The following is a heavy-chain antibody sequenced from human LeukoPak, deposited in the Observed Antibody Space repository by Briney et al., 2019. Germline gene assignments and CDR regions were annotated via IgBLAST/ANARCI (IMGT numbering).Heavy chain of an antibody. Sequence: GGSLRLSCAASGFTFSSYAMSWVRQAPGKGLGWVSAISGSGGSTYYADSVKGRFTISRDNSKNTLYLQMNSLRAEDTAVYYCAKGGIVVVIGYYFDYWGQGTLVTVSS. CDR3: AKGGIVVVIGYYFDY. D-gene: IGHD3-22*01. J-gene: IGHJ4*02. CDR1: GFTFSSYA. CDR2: ISGSGGST. V-gene: IGHV3-23*01.